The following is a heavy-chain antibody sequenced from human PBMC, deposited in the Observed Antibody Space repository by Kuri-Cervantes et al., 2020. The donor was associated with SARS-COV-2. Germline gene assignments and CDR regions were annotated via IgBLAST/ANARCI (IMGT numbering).Heavy chain of an antibody. J-gene: IGHJ4*02. CDR1: GGSFSGYY. V-gene: IGHV4-34*01. CDR3: ARSRGAAADY. D-gene: IGHD6-13*01. Sequence: ESLKISCAVYGGSFSGYYWSWIRQPPGKGLEWIGEINHSGSTNYNPSLKSRVTISVDTSKNQFPLKLSSVTAADTAVYYCARSRGAAADYWGQGTLVTVSS. CDR2: INHSGST.